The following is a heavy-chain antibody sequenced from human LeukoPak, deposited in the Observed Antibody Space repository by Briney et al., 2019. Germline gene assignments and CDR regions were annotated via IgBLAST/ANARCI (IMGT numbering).Heavy chain of an antibody. V-gene: IGHV4-39*01. CDR2: IYYSGST. J-gene: IGHJ4*02. D-gene: IGHD3-9*01. Sequence: SETLSLTCTVSGGSISSSSYYWGWIRQPPGKGLEWIGSIYYSGSTYYNPSLKSRVTISVDTSKNQFSLKLSSVTAADTAVYYCARPRHYDILTGFDYWGQGTLVTVSS. CDR3: ARPRHYDILTGFDY. CDR1: GGSISSSSYY.